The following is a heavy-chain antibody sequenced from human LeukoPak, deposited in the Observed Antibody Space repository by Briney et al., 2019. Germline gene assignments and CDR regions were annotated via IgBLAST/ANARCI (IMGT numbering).Heavy chain of an antibody. CDR2: IKQDGSEK. D-gene: IGHD3-22*01. J-gene: IGHJ5*02. V-gene: IGHV3-7*01. Sequence: PGGSLRLSCAASGFTFSSYWMSWVRQAPGKGLEWVANIKQDGSEKYYVDSVKGRFTTSRDNAKNSLYLQMNSLRAEDTAVYYCACGSGYRWFDPWGQGTLVTVSS. CDR1: GFTFSSYW. CDR3: ACGSGYRWFDP.